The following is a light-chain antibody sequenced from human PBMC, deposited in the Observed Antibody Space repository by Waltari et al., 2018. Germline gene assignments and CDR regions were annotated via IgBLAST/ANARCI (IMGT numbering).Light chain of an antibody. J-gene: IGKJ4*01. CDR3: QQLHSYPRA. CDR2: DAS. Sequence: AIQVTQSPSSLSASVGDRVPITCRASQDLDNWLAWYQQKPGKAPNLLIYDASVLESGVPSRFSGSGSGTDFTLTISSLQPEDFATYYCQQLHSYPRAFGGGTKVESK. V-gene: IGKV1-13*02. CDR1: QDLDNW.